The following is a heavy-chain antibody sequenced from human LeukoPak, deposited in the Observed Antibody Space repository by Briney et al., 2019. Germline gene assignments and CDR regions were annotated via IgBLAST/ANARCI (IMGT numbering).Heavy chain of an antibody. J-gene: IGHJ4*02. CDR3: ARDAPGYDSSGYNDY. CDR1: GFILSNYW. V-gene: IGHV3-7*03. D-gene: IGHD3-22*01. Sequence: PGGSLRLSCAASGFILSNYWMTWVRQSPGKGLEWVANIKEDGSEKYYVDSVKGRFTISRDNSKNTLYLQMNSLRAEDTAVYYCARDAPGYDSSGYNDYWGQGTLVTVSS. CDR2: IKEDGSEK.